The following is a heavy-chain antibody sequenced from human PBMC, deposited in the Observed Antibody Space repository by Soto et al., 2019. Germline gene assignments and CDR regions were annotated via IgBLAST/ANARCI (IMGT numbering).Heavy chain of an antibody. Sequence: SENPSLTCTVSGGSISSYYWSWIRQPPGKGLEWIGYIYYSGSTNYNPSLKSRVTISVDTSKNQFSLKLSSVTAADTAVYYCARGEGLLGCGQTTYSWFDHWGQGTLVTVSS. CDR3: ARGEGLLGCGQTTYSWFDH. J-gene: IGHJ5*02. V-gene: IGHV4-59*01. CDR1: GGSISSYY. CDR2: IYYSGST. D-gene: IGHD3-10*01.